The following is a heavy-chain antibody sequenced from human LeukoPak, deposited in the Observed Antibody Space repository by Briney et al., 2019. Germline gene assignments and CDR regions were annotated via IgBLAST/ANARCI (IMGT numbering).Heavy chain of an antibody. CDR2: ISSSGSTI. CDR3: ARRSSSSRRDFDY. D-gene: IGHD6-6*01. Sequence: PGGSLRLSCAASGFTFSDYSMSWIRQAPGKGLEWVSYISSSGSTIYYADSAKGRFTISRVNAKNSLYLQMNSLRAEDTAVYFCARRSSSSRRDFDYWGQGTLVTVSS. V-gene: IGHV3-11*04. J-gene: IGHJ4*02. CDR1: GFTFSDYS.